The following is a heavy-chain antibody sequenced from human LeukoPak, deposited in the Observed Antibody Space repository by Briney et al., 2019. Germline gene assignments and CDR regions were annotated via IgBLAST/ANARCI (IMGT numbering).Heavy chain of an antibody. CDR1: GFTFSSYG. CDR2: ISYDGSNK. Sequence: PGGSLRLSCAASGFTFSSYGMHWVRQAPGKGLEWVAVISYDGSNKYYADSVKGRFTISRDNSKNTLYLQMNSLRAEDTAVYYCTSYTSGWNWGQGTLVTVSS. D-gene: IGHD6-19*01. CDR3: TSYTSGWN. J-gene: IGHJ4*02. V-gene: IGHV3-30*03.